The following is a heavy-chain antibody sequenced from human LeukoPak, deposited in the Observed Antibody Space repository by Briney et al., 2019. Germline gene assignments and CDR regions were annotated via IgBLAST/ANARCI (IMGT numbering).Heavy chain of an antibody. CDR1: GFTFSSYS. D-gene: IGHD2-2*01. J-gene: IGHJ4*02. CDR2: ISSSSSYI. Sequence: GGSLRLSCAASGFTFSSYSMNWVRQAPGKGLEWVASISSSSSYIYYADSVKGRFTISRDNAKNSLYLQMNSLRAEDTAVYYCARDFGLGYCSSTSCRGFDYWGQGTLVTVSS. CDR3: ARDFGLGYCSSTSCRGFDY. V-gene: IGHV3-21*01.